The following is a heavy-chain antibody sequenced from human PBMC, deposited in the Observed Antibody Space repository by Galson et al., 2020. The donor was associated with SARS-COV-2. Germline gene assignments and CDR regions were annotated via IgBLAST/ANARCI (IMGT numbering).Heavy chain of an antibody. CDR3: ARECSGYDSSGFDP. J-gene: IGHJ5*02. CDR2: IWYDGSNK. V-gene: IGHV3-33*01. Sequence: GESLKISCAASGFTFSSYGMHWVRQAPGKGLEWVAVIWYDGSNKYYADSVKGRFTISRDNSKNTLYLQMNSLRAEDTAVYYCARECSGYDSSGFDPGGQGTLVTVSS. D-gene: IGHD5-12*01. CDR1: GFTFSSYG.